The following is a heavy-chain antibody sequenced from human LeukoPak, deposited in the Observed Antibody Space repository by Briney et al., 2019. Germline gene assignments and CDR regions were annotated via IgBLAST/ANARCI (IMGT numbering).Heavy chain of an antibody. CDR3: ARLANYCSSTSCYIYYFDY. Sequence: GGSLRLSCAASGFTFDDYGMSWVRQAPGKGLEWVSGINWNSGSTGYADSVKGRFTISRDNAKNSLYLQMNSLRAEDTALYYCARLANYCSSTSCYIYYFDYWGQGTLVTVSS. D-gene: IGHD2-2*02. CDR2: INWNSGST. CDR1: GFTFDDYG. V-gene: IGHV3-20*04. J-gene: IGHJ4*02.